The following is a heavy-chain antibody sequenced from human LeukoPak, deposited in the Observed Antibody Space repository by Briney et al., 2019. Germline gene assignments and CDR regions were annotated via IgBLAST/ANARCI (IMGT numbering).Heavy chain of an antibody. V-gene: IGHV3-53*01. D-gene: IGHD6-13*01. J-gene: IGHJ4*02. Sequence: GGSLRLSCKASGFTVSNNYMNWVRQAPGKGLEWVALIYSGGTTNYADSVKGRFTISRDNSKNTLYLQMTNVRVEDTAVYYCARDPPGIAASVSGGWGQGTLVTV. CDR3: ARDPPGIAASVSGG. CDR2: IYSGGTT. CDR1: GFTVSNNY.